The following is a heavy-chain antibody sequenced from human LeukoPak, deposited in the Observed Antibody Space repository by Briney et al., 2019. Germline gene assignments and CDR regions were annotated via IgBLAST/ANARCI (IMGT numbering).Heavy chain of an antibody. CDR3: ARGRNGDFDY. CDR2: IYYTGST. J-gene: IGHJ4*02. D-gene: IGHD4-17*01. CDR1: GASTSTTTYY. Sequence: SSETLSLTCTVSGASTSTTTYYGAWIRQPPGEGLEWIGSIYYTGSTNYNPSLKSRATLSVDTSMNQFSLKLSSVTAADTAVYYCARGRNGDFDYWGQGTLVTVSS. V-gene: IGHV4-39*01.